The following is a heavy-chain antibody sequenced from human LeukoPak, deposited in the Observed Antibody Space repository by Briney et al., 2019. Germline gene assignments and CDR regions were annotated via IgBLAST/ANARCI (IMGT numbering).Heavy chain of an antibody. V-gene: IGHV1-18*01. CDR2: ISAYNGNT. Sequence: ASVKVSCKASGYTFTSYGISWVRQAPGQGLEWMGWISAYNGNTNYAQKLQGRVTMTTDTSTSTAYMELRSLRSDDTAVYYCARPVPGYNSGHYYYYGMDVWGQGTTVTVSS. CDR1: GYTFTSYG. D-gene: IGHD6-19*01. CDR3: ARPVPGYNSGHYYYYGMDV. J-gene: IGHJ6*02.